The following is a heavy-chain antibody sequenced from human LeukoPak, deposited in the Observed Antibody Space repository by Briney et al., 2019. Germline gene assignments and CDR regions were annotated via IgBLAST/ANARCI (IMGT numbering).Heavy chain of an antibody. CDR2: INHSGST. V-gene: IGHV4-34*01. J-gene: IGHJ6*04. CDR1: GGSFSGYY. CDR3: ARETGHNGRDV. Sequence: SETLSLTCAVYGGSFSGYYWSWIRQPPGKGLEWIGEINHSGSTNYNPSLKSRVTISVDTSKNQFSLKLSSVTAADTAVYYCARETGHNGRDVWGKGPRVTVSS.